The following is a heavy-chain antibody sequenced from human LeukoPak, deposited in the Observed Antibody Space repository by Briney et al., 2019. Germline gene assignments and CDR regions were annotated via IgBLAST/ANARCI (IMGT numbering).Heavy chain of an antibody. V-gene: IGHV4-59*08. CDR3: VAYYDYVWGSYPRASMGYFQH. CDR1: GGSFSSYY. CDR2: IYYSGST. D-gene: IGHD3-16*01. Sequence: SETLSLTCAVYGGSFSSYYWSWIRQPPGKGLEWIGYIYYSGSTNYNPSLKSRVTISVDTSKNQFSLKLSSVTAADTAVYYCVAYYDYVWGSYPRASMGYFQHWGQGTLVTVSS. J-gene: IGHJ1*01.